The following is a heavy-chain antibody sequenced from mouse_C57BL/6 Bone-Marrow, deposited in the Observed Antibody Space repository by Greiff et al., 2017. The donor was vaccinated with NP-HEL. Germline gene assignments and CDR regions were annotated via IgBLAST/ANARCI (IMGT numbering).Heavy chain of an antibody. J-gene: IGHJ3*01. CDR1: GFTFSSYG. CDR2: ISSGGSYT. Sequence: EVKLMESGGDLVKPGGSLKLSCAASGFTFSSYGMSWVRQTPDKRLEWVATISSGGSYTYYPDSVKGRFTISRDNAKNTLYLQMSSLKSEDTAMYYCGRRLTGLFAYWGQGTLVTVSA. V-gene: IGHV5-6*02. CDR3: GRRLTGLFAY. D-gene: IGHD4-1*01.